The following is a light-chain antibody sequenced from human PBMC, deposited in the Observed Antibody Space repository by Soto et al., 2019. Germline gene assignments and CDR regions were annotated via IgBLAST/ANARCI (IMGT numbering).Light chain of an antibody. CDR2: GVS. CDR3: QQYNNWPPLT. J-gene: IGKJ4*01. V-gene: IGKV3-15*01. Sequence: EIVMTQSPATLSVSPGERATLSCRASQSVNSNLAWYQQKPGQAPRLLIYGVSTRATGIPARFSGSGSGTEFTLTISSLQSEDFAVYYCQQYNNWPPLTFGGGTKVDIK. CDR1: QSVNSN.